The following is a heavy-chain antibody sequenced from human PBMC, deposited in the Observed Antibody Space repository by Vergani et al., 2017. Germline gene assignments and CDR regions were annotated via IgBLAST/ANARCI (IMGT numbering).Heavy chain of an antibody. Sequence: QVQLQESGPGLVKPSETLSLTCTVPGGPISSYYWSWIRQPPGKGLEWIGYIYYSGSTNYNPSLKSRVTISVDTSKNQFSLKRSSVTAADTAVYYCARDRPKAQQWLAEFDLWGRGTLVTVSS. J-gene: IGHJ2*01. CDR1: GGPISSYY. V-gene: IGHV4-59*01. CDR2: IYYSGST. D-gene: IGHD6-19*01. CDR3: ARDRPKAQQWLAEFDL.